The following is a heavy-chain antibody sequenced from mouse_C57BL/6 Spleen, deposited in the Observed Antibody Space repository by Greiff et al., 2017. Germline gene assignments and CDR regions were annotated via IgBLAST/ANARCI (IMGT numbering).Heavy chain of an antibody. D-gene: IGHD2-3*01. J-gene: IGHJ2*01. V-gene: IGHV1-82*01. CDR2: INPGDGDT. Sequence: QVQLQQSGPELVKPGASVKISCKASGYAFSSSWMNWVKQRPGKGLEWIGRINPGDGDTTYNGKFKGKATVTADKSSSTAYMQLSSLTSEDSAVYFCAREGDGYYDYWGQGTTLTVSS. CDR1: GYAFSSSW. CDR3: AREGDGYYDY.